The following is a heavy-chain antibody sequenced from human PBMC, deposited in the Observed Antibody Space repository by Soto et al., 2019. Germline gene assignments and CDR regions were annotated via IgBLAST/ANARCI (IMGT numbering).Heavy chain of an antibody. CDR2: VSPNSGDT. Sequence: QVQLVQSGAEVKKSGASVKVSCKTSGYPFREFRMRWVRQAPGQGLEWMGWVSPNSGDTNYAQEFQGRVTMTRDTSINTVYMELHSLTSDDTSMYYCARENWQFDYWGQGTLITVSS. CDR3: ARENWQFDY. CDR1: GYPFREFR. V-gene: IGHV1-2*02. J-gene: IGHJ4*02. D-gene: IGHD6-19*01.